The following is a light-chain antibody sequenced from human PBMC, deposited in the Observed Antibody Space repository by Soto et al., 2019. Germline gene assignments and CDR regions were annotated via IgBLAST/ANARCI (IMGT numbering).Light chain of an antibody. V-gene: IGLV1-40*01. CDR3: QSYDSSLSAPYV. Sequence: QSVLTQPPSVSGAPGQRVTISCTGSSSKIGAVYDVHWYHQLPGTAPKLLIYGNSNRPSGVPDRFSGSKSGTSASLAITGLQAEDEADYYCQSYDSSLSAPYVFGTGTKVTVL. J-gene: IGLJ1*01. CDR1: SSKIGAVYD. CDR2: GNS.